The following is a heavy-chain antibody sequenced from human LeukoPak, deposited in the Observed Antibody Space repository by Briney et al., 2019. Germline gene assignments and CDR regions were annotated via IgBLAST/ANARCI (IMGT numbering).Heavy chain of an antibody. J-gene: IGHJ4*02. D-gene: IGHD3-10*01. CDR3: ASNVWSGELFKEDFDY. Sequence: ASLKVSCKASGYTFTGYYMHWVRQAPGQRLGWMGWINPNSGGTNYAQKFQGRVTMTRDTSISTGYMELSRLRSDDTAVYYCASNVWSGELFKEDFDYWGQGTLVTVSS. CDR1: GYTFTGYY. V-gene: IGHV1-2*02. CDR2: INPNSGGT.